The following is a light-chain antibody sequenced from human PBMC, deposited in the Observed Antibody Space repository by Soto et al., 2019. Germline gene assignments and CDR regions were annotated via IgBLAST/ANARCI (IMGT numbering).Light chain of an antibody. V-gene: IGLV1-40*01. CDR2: ANN. CDR1: SSNIGAGYD. CDR3: QSYDSSLTGGI. J-gene: IGLJ2*01. Sequence: QSVLTQPPSVSGAPGQGVTISCTGSSSNIGAGYDVHWYQQLPGAAPKLLIFANNNRPSGVPDRFSGPKSGSSASLAITGLQAEDEGDYYCQSYDSSLTGGIFGGGTKLTVL.